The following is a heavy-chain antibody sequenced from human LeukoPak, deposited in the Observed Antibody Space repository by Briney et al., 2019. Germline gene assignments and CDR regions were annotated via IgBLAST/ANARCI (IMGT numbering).Heavy chain of an antibody. CDR1: GFTFREYS. D-gene: IGHD2-15*01. V-gene: IGHV3-23*01. J-gene: IGHJ5*02. CDR3: AKGGYTTWFDP. Sequence: GGSLRLPCAASGFTFREYSMSWVRQAPGKGLEWVSNIRSSGGDTYYTDSVKGRFTISRDNSKNTLYLEMNSLRAGDTAVYYCAKGGYTTWFDPWGQGTLVTVSS. CDR2: IRSSGGDT.